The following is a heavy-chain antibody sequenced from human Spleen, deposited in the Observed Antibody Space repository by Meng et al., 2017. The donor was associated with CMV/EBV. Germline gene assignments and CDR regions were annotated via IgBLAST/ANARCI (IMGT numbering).Heavy chain of an antibody. Sequence: WVRQASGKGLEWVGHIRRRPNNYATTNAASVKGRFTISRDDSKNTAYLQMNSLKTADTAVYYCARGRHAAQGRARIAVAGTVADFDLWGRGTLVTVSS. D-gene: IGHD6-19*01. V-gene: IGHV3-73*01. CDR3: ARGRHAAQGRARIAVAGTVADFDL. J-gene: IGHJ2*01. CDR2: IRRRPNNYAT.